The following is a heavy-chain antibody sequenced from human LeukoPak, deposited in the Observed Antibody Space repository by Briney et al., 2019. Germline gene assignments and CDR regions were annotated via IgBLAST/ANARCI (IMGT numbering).Heavy chain of an antibody. Sequence: PGGSLRLSCAASGFTFTDYYMSWVRQAPGKGLEWVSAISGSGGSTYYADSVKGRFTISRDNSKNTLYLQMNSLRAEDTAVYYCAKDPPDYGDINWFDPWGQGTLVTVSS. CDR3: AKDPPDYGDINWFDP. D-gene: IGHD4-17*01. CDR1: GFTFTDYY. CDR2: ISGSGGST. V-gene: IGHV3-23*01. J-gene: IGHJ5*02.